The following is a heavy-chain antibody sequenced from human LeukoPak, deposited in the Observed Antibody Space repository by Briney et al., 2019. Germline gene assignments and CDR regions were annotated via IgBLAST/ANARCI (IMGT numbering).Heavy chain of an antibody. CDR1: GFTFSSYG. CDR2: ILYDGSNK. D-gene: IGHD6-19*01. V-gene: IGHV3-30*18. Sequence: PGGSLRLSCAASGFTFSSYGMHWVRQAPGKGLEWVAVILYDGSNKYYADSVKGRFTISRDNSKNTLYLQMNSLRAEDTAVYYCAKDWLDDGMDVWGQGTTVTVSS. CDR3: AKDWLDDGMDV. J-gene: IGHJ6*02.